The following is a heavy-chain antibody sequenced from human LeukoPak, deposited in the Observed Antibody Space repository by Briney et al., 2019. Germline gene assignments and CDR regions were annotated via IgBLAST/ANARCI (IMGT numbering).Heavy chain of an antibody. CDR3: ARQSRDGSKTRGYYFDY. V-gene: IGHV5-10-1*01. D-gene: IGHD3-10*01. CDR1: GYSFPTYW. J-gene: IGHJ4*02. CDR2: IDPSDSYT. Sequence: GESLKISCKGSGYSFPTYWINWVRQMPGKGLEWMGRIDPSDSYTNYSPSFQGHVTISADKSSSTAHLQWSSLKASDTAMYYCARQSRDGSKTRGYYFDYWGQGTLVTVSS.